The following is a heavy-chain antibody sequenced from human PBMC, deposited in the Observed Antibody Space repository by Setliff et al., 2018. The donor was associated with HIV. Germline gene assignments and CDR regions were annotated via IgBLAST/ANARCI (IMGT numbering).Heavy chain of an antibody. D-gene: IGHD1-1*01. V-gene: IGHV1-2*02. CDR1: GYTFSGYY. CDR3: SIGHYTTSG. J-gene: IGHJ4*02. CDR2: INPNSGVT. Sequence: ASVKVSCKASGYTFSGYYMHWVRQAPGQGLEWMGWINPNSGVTNYARKFQGRVTMTRDTSISTAYMELSNLTSDDTGIYYCSIGHYTTSGWGQGTLVTVPQ.